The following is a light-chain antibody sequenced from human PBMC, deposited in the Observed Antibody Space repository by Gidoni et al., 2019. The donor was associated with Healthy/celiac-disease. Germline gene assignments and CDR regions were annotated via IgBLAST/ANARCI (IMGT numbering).Light chain of an antibody. V-gene: IGKV1-33*01. CDR1: QDISNY. J-gene: IGKJ2*01. CDR3: QQYDNLPYT. CDR2: DAS. Sequence: DIQMTQSPSSLSASVGDRVTITCQASQDISNYLNWYQQNPGKAPKLLIYDASNWETGFPSRFSGSGSGTDFTFTISSLQPEDIATYYCQQYDNLPYTFGQGTKLEIK.